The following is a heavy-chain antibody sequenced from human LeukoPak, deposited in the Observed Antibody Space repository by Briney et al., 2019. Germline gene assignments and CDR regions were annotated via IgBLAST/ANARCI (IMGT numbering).Heavy chain of an antibody. V-gene: IGHV3-23*01. D-gene: IGHD2-21*02. CDR2: IDAAGTNT. CDR1: GITFSSNA. CDR3: ARGAGGDGY. J-gene: IGHJ4*02. Sequence: GGSLRLSCAASGITFSSNAMSWVRQAPGKGLEWVSSIDAAGTNTYYADSVKGRFIASRDNSKETLYLQMDSLRADDTAVYYCARGAGGDGYWGQGTLVTVSS.